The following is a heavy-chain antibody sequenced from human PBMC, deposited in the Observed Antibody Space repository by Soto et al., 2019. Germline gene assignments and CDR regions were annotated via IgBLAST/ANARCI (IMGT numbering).Heavy chain of an antibody. CDR3: VRGTNGWRGMDY. J-gene: IGHJ4*02. D-gene: IGHD2-8*01. CDR2: ITEDGSGT. Sequence: PGGSLRLSCATSGFTFSSYPIHWVRQAPGKGPVWVSRITEDGSGTTYADSVKGRFTVTRDNAKNTMYLQMSSLGAEDTAVYHCVRGTNGWRGMDYWGQGTLVTVSS. CDR1: GFTFSSYP. V-gene: IGHV3-74*01.